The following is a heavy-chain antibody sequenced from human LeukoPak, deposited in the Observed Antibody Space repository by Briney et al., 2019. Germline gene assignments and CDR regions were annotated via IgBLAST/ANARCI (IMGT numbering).Heavy chain of an antibody. J-gene: IGHJ6*03. CDR3: ARDCRDCRAYYYYMDV. CDR2: INWNGGST. Sequence: GGSLRLSCAASGFTFDDYGMSWVRQAPGKGLEWVSGINWNGGSTGYADSVKGRFTISRDNAKNSLYLQMNSLRAEDTALYYCARDCRDCRAYYYYMDVWGKGTTVTVSS. D-gene: IGHD2-21*02. CDR1: GFTFDDYG. V-gene: IGHV3-20*04.